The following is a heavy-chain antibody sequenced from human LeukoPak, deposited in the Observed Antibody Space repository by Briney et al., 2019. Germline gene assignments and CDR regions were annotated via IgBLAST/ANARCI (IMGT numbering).Heavy chain of an antibody. CDR1: GDSISSYF. V-gene: IGHV4-59*01. Sequence: SETLSLTCIVSGDSISSYFWSWIRQPPGKGLEWIGYIFYSGSTNYNPSLKSRVTISIDMSKSQFSLKLSSVTAADTAVYYCASSSMVRGVTLFDYWGQGTLVTVSS. J-gene: IGHJ4*02. D-gene: IGHD3-10*01. CDR2: IFYSGST. CDR3: ASSSMVRGVTLFDY.